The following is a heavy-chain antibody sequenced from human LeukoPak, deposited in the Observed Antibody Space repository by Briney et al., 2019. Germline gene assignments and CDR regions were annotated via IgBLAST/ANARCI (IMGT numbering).Heavy chain of an antibody. J-gene: IGHJ4*02. D-gene: IGHD3-10*01. CDR2: IYHSGST. CDR3: ARAGSGSYYKAFDY. Sequence: SETLSLTCTVSGGSISSSSYYWGWIRQPPGKGLEWIGSIYHSGSTYYNPSLKSRVTISVDRSKNQFSLKLSSVTAADTAVYYCARAGSGSYYKAFDYWGQGTLVTVSS. CDR1: GGSISSSSYY. V-gene: IGHV4-39*07.